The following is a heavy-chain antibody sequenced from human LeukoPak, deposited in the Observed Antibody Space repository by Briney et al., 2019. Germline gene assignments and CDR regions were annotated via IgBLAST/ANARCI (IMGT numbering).Heavy chain of an antibody. CDR1: GGSFSGYY. J-gene: IGHJ4*02. CDR3: ARGTPYSSGWTAFDY. CDR2: INHSGST. Sequence: SETLSLTCAVYGGSFSGYYWSWIRQPPGKGLEWIGEINHSGSTNCNPSLKSRVTISVDTSKNQFSLKLSSVTAADTAVYYCARGTPYSSGWTAFDYWGQGTLVTVSS. V-gene: IGHV4-34*01. D-gene: IGHD6-19*01.